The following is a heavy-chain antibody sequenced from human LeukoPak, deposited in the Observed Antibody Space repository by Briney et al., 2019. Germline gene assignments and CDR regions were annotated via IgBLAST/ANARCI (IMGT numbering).Heavy chain of an antibody. V-gene: IGHV1-24*01. CDR2: FDPEDGET. CDR1: GYTLTELS. J-gene: IGHJ4*02. D-gene: IGHD3-9*01. Sequence: ASVKVSCKVSGYTLTELSMHWVRQAPGKGLEWMGGFDPEDGETIYAQKFQGRVTMTEDTSTDTAYMELSSLRSEDTAVYYCARVHTYYDILTGYRPYYFDYWGQGTLVTVSS. CDR3: ARVHTYYDILTGYRPYYFDY.